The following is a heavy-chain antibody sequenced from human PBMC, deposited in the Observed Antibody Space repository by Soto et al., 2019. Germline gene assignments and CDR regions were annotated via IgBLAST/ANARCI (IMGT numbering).Heavy chain of an antibody. V-gene: IGHV1-18*01. CDR1: GYTFTSYG. Sequence: ASVKVSCKASGYTFTSYGISWVRQAPGQGLEWMGWISAYNGNTNYAQKLQGRVTMTTDTSTSTAYMELRSLRSDDTAVYYCANLIYSSSWYYFDYWGQVTLVTVSS. CDR3: ANLIYSSSWYYFDY. D-gene: IGHD6-13*01. J-gene: IGHJ4*02. CDR2: ISAYNGNT.